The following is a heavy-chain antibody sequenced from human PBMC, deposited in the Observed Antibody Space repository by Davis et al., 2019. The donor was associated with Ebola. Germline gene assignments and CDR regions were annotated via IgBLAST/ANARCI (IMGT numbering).Heavy chain of an antibody. CDR1: GFTFSSYW. J-gene: IGHJ4*02. CDR3: ARDFWFRRLDY. D-gene: IGHD3-3*01. V-gene: IGHV3-30*03. CDR2: ISYDGINK. Sequence: GESLKISCAASGFTFSSYWMSWVRQAPGKGLEWVAVISYDGINKYYADSVKGRFTISRDNAKNSLYLQMNSLRAEDTAVYYCARDFWFRRLDYWGQGTLVTVSS.